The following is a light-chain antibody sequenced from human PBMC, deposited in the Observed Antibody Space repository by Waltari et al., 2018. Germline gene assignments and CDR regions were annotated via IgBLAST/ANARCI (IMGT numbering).Light chain of an antibody. CDR3: CSYAGSSLYV. J-gene: IGLJ1*01. V-gene: IGLV2-11*01. CDR2: DIS. CDR1: SIDVGGYNY. Sequence: QSALTQPRSVSGSPGQSVTISCTGTSIDVGGYNYVFWYQQHPGKAPKLMIYDISKRPSGVPDRFSGSKSGNTASLTISGLQAEDEADYYCCSYAGSSLYVFGTGTKVTVL.